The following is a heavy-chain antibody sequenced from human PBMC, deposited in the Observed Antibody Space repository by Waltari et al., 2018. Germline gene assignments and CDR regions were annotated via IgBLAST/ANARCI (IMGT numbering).Heavy chain of an antibody. J-gene: IGHJ4*02. Sequence: QVHLQESGPGLVKASETLSLTCNVPGYFISSGYYWGWIRQPPGKGLEWIGTIYQTGNTYYNPSLKSRVTISVGTSKTQFSLQVRSVTAEDTAVYYCARGSVMAHFDYWGQGTLVTVSS. CDR3: ARGSVMAHFDY. CDR1: GYFISSGYY. D-gene: IGHD2-21*01. CDR2: IYQTGNT. V-gene: IGHV4-38-2*02.